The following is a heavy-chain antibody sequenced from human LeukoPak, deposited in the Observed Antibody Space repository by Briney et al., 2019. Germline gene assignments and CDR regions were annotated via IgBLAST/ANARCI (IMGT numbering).Heavy chain of an antibody. Sequence: PSETLSLTCNVSGYSIRNGYYWGWIRQSPGKGLEWIGSIYHAGSTYYNPSLKSRATISVDTSKNHFSLKLKSVSAADTAVYYCARVRAFGVVGAFDPWGQGTLVTVSS. J-gene: IGHJ5*02. V-gene: IGHV4-38-2*02. CDR1: GYSIRNGYY. CDR3: ARVRAFGVVGAFDP. D-gene: IGHD3-10*01. CDR2: IYHAGST.